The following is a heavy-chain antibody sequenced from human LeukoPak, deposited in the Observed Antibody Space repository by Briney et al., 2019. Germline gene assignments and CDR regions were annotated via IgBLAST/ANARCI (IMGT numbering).Heavy chain of an antibody. D-gene: IGHD3-16*02. CDR3: ARVGGEYDYVWGSYRYSYFDY. Sequence: PGRSLRLSCAASGFTFSSYAMHWARQAPGKGLEWVAVISYDGSNKYYADSVKGRFTISRDNSKNTLYLQMNSLRAEDTAVYYCARVGGEYDYVWGSYRYSYFDYWGQGTLVTVSS. CDR2: ISYDGSNK. V-gene: IGHV3-30-3*01. J-gene: IGHJ4*02. CDR1: GFTFSSYA.